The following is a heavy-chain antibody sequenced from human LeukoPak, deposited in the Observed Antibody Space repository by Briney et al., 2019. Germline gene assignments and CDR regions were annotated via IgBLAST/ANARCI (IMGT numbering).Heavy chain of an antibody. CDR1: GFTFSSYS. D-gene: IGHD6-25*01. J-gene: IGHJ4*02. CDR2: ISSSSSYI. Sequence: GGSLRLSCAASGFTFSSYSMNWVRQAPGKGLEWVSSISSSSSYIYYADSVKGRFTISRDNAKNSLYLQTNSLRAEDTAVYYCARDLNRRLPFDYWGQGTLVTVS. V-gene: IGHV3-21*01. CDR3: ARDLNRRLPFDY.